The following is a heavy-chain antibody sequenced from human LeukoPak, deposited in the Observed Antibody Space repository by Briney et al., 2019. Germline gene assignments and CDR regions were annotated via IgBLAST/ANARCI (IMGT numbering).Heavy chain of an antibody. CDR1: GYSFTSYW. CDR2: IDPSDSYT. Sequence: GESLKISCKGSGYSFTSYWISWVRQMPGKGLEWMGRIDPSDSYTNYSPSFQGHVTISADRSISTAYLQWSSLKASDTAMYYCARHWGYDSSAYGASMLSYWGQGTLVSVSS. V-gene: IGHV5-10-1*01. D-gene: IGHD3-22*01. J-gene: IGHJ4*02. CDR3: ARHWGYDSSAYGASMLSY.